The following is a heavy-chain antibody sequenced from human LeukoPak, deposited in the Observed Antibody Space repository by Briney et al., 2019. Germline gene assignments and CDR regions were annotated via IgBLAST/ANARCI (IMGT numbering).Heavy chain of an antibody. CDR3: VIGVGWQPDY. D-gene: IGHD2-15*01. J-gene: IGHJ4*02. CDR1: GDSVTGYY. CDR2: IYKIGTT. Sequence: SETLSLTCTVFGDSVTGYYLNWVRQPPGKGLERIGHIYKIGTTNYNPSLKSRLTISADTSKNQFSLKLRSVTAADTAVYYCVIGVGWQPDYWGQGALVTVSS. V-gene: IGHV4-59*02.